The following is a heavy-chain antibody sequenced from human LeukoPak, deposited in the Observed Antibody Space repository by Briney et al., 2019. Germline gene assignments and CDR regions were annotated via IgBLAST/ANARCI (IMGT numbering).Heavy chain of an antibody. CDR2: ISSSSSYI. CDR1: GFTFSSYS. J-gene: IGHJ6*02. V-gene: IGHV3-21*01. CDR3: ARDWYSSSWYNTHYYYGMDV. Sequence: NPGGSLRLSCAASGFTFSSYSMNWVRQAPGKGLEWVSSISSSSSYIYYADSVKGRFTISRDNAKNSLYLQMNSLRAGDTAVYYCARDWYSSSWYNTHYYYGMDVWGQGTTVTVSS. D-gene: IGHD6-13*01.